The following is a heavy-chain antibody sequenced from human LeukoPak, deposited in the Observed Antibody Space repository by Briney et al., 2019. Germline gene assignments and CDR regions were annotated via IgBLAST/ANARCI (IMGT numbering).Heavy chain of an antibody. D-gene: IGHD3-3*01. CDR3: ARDIRFLAVYYMDV. CDR1: GGSFSGYY. V-gene: IGHV4-34*01. CDR2: INHSGST. J-gene: IGHJ6*03. Sequence: SETLSLTCAVYGGSFSGYYWSWIRQPPGKGLEWIGEINHSGSTNYNPSLKSRVTISVDTSKNQFSLELSSVTAADTAVYYCARDIRFLAVYYMDVWGKGTTVTVSS.